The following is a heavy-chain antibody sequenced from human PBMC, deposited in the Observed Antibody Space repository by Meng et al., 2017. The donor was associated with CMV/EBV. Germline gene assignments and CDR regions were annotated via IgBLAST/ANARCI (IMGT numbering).Heavy chain of an antibody. CDR3: AIGSNHNY. D-gene: IGHD1-14*01. J-gene: IGHJ4*02. V-gene: IGHV3-23*01. CDR2: ISGSGSSST. Sequence: GGSLRLSCATSGFTFYNYAMSWARQAPGKGLERVSTISGSGSSSTYYADSVKGRFTISRDNSKNTVFLQMNSLRVEDTAVYYCAIGSNHNYWGQGTLVTVSS. CDR1: GFTFYNYA.